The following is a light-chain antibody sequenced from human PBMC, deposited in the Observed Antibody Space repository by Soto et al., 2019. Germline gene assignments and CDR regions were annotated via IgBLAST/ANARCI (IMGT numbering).Light chain of an antibody. V-gene: IGKV1-39*01. CDR2: AAS. J-gene: IGKJ1*01. CDR3: QESATTRWA. Sequence: DIQMTQSPSSLSSSVGDIFTTACRASQNITNFLNWYQHNPGKAPNLLIFAASHLQSGVSSRFSGSGSGTDFTLTISSLHPEDFATFYCQESATTRWAFGQGTKVDIK. CDR1: QNITNF.